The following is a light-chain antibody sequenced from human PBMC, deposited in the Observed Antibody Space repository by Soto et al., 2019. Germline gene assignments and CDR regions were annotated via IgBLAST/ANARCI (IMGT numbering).Light chain of an antibody. Sequence: QSVLTQPASVSGSPGQSITISCTGTSSDVDGYNHVSWYQQHPGKAPKLIIYEVRNRPSGVSNRLSGSKSGNTASLTISGLQADDEADYYCCSYTSSSIRVFGGGTKVTVL. CDR2: EVR. V-gene: IGLV2-14*01. J-gene: IGLJ3*02. CDR3: CSYTSSSIRV. CDR1: SSDVDGYNH.